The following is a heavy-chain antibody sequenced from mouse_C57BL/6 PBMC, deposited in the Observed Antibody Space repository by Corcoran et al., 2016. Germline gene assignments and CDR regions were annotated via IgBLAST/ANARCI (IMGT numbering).Heavy chain of an antibody. CDR1: GYTFTTYG. D-gene: IGHD2-5*01. CDR3: AIGDSTHFAY. V-gene: IGHV9-3*01. J-gene: IGHJ3*01. CDR2: INTYSGVP. Sequence: QIQLVQSGPELKKPGETVKISCKASGYTFTTYGMSWVKQAPGKGLKWMGWINTYSGVPTYADDFKGRFAFSLETSASTAYLQINNLKNEDTATYFCAIGDSTHFAYCGQGTLVTVSA.